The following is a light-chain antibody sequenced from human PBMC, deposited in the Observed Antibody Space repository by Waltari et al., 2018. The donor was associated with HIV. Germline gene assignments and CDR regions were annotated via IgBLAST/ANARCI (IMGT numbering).Light chain of an antibody. CDR3: QQSYSTPFT. Sequence: DIQMTQSPSSLSASVGDRVTITCRANQSMTNYLNWYQQKPGKAPKLLIYTASTLQSGVPSRFSGSGSGTDFTLTISSLQPEDFATYYCQQSYSTPFTFGPGTTVDL. CDR1: QSMTNY. CDR2: TAS. V-gene: IGKV1-39*01. J-gene: IGKJ3*01.